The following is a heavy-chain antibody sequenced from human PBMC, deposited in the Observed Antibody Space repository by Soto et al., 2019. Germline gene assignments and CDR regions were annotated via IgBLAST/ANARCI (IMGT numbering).Heavy chain of an antibody. CDR3: AREGPPYGGSYADY. Sequence: SETLSLTCAVSGGSIINNYWWAWIRQSPGKGLVWIGSIYHSGTTYYNPSLESRVTISVDTSESRIALKLSSVTSDDTAVYYWAREGPPYGGSYADYGGKGTLVPVSS. V-gene: IGHV4-38-2*02. D-gene: IGHD1-26*01. CDR2: IYHSGTT. CDR1: GGSIINNYW. J-gene: IGHJ4*02.